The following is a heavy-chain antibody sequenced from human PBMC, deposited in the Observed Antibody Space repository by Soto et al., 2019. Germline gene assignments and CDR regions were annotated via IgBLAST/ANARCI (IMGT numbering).Heavy chain of an antibody. J-gene: IGHJ4*02. V-gene: IGHV4-34*01. D-gene: IGHD1-7*01. CDR1: GGSFSGCY. Sequence: SETLSLTCAVYGGSFSGCYCSWIRQPPGKGLECIGEINHSGSTNYNPSLKSRVTISVDTSKNQFSLKLSSVTAADTAVYYCARGSWNWNLRYFDYWGQGTLVTAPQ. CDR2: INHSGST. CDR3: ARGSWNWNLRYFDY.